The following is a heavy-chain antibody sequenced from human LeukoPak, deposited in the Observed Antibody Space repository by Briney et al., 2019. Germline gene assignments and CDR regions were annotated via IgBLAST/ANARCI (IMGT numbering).Heavy chain of an antibody. J-gene: IGHJ6*02. D-gene: IGHD3-3*01. CDR3: ARGSGPYYDFWSGYYNHEYYYYGMDV. Sequence: SETLSLTCAVYGGSFSGYYWSWIRQPPGKGLEWIGYIYYSGSTNYNPSLKSRVTISVGTSKNQFSLKLSSVTAADTAVYYCARGSGPYYDFWSGYYNHEYYYYGMDVWGQGTTVTVSS. CDR2: IYYSGST. CDR1: GGSFSGYY. V-gene: IGHV4-59*01.